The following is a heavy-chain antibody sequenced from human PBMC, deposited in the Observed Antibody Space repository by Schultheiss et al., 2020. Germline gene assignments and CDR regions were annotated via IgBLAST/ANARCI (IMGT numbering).Heavy chain of an antibody. CDR2: ISSSGSTI. D-gene: IGHD3-22*01. CDR3: ARDWSPYYDSSEYYYYGMDV. Sequence: GGSLRLSCAASGFTFSDDYMSWIRQAPGKGLEWVSYISSSGSTIYYADSVKGRFTISRDNAKNSLYLQMNSLRAEDTAVYYCARDWSPYYDSSEYYYYGMDVWGQGTTVTVSS. V-gene: IGHV3-11*01. J-gene: IGHJ6*02. CDR1: GFTFSDDY.